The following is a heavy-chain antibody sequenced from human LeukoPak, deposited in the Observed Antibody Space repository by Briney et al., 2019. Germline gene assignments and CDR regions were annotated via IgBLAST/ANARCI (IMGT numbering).Heavy chain of an antibody. J-gene: IGHJ6*02. CDR3: AKGDYYDFWSGYWGYYYGMDV. V-gene: IGHV3-23*01. Sequence: PGGSLRLPCAASGFTFSSYAMSWVRQAPGKGLEWVSAISGSGGSTYYADSVKGRFTISRDNSKNTLYLQMNSLRAEDTAVYYCAKGDYYDFWSGYWGYYYGMDVWGQGTTVTVSS. D-gene: IGHD3-3*01. CDR1: GFTFSSYA. CDR2: ISGSGGST.